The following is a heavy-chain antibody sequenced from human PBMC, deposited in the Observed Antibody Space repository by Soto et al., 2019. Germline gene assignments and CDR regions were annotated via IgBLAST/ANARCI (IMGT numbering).Heavy chain of an antibody. CDR1: GDSISSYY. CDR3: AGQGATNGP. Sequence: SETLSLTCTVSGDSISSYYWTWIRQPPGKGLEWIGYIYYSGSTNYNPSLKSRVTISVDTSKNQFSLKLTSVTAADTAVYYCAGQGATNGPWGQGTLVTVSA. D-gene: IGHD5-12*01. J-gene: IGHJ5*01. CDR2: IYYSGST. V-gene: IGHV4-59*01.